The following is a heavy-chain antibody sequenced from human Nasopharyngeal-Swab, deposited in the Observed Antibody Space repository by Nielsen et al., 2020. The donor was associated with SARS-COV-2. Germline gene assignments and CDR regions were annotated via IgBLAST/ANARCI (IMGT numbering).Heavy chain of an antibody. CDR1: GFFFSRFA. Sequence: GESLKISCSVSGFFFSRFAMHWVRQAPGKGLEYVSTINDYGNRINYADSVRGRFTISRDISKNTLYLQMSSLTTEDTAVYYCVRNLPRSYSFDNWGQGTMVTVCS. J-gene: IGHJ3*02. CDR3: VRNLPRSYSFDN. V-gene: IGHV3-64D*08. D-gene: IGHD1-26*01. CDR2: INDYGNRI.